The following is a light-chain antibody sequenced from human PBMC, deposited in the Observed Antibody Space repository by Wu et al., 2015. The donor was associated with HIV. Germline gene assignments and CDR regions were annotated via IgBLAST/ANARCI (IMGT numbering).Light chain of an antibody. Sequence: EIVLTQSPGTLSLSPGERATLSCGASQSVSSNFLAWYQHRPGQAPRLLIYGASNRATGIPDRFSGSESGTDFTLTISRLEPEDFAVYYCQQYGGAPFTFGGGTKMEI. CDR1: QSVSSNF. V-gene: IGKV3-20*01. CDR2: GAS. J-gene: IGKJ4*01. CDR3: QQYGGAPFT.